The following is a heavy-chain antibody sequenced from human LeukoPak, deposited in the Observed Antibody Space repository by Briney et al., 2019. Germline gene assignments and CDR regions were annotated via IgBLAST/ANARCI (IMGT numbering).Heavy chain of an antibody. D-gene: IGHD6-19*01. CDR1: GYTLTELS. CDR3: ATMRTGWLAREYYYYYGMDV. CDR2: FDPEDGET. Sequence: GASVKVSCKVSGYTLTELSMHWVRQAPGKRLEWMGGFDPEDGETIYAQKFQGRVTMTEDTSTDTAYMELSSLRSEDTAVYYCATMRTGWLAREYYYYYGMDVWGQGTTVTVSS. J-gene: IGHJ6*02. V-gene: IGHV1-24*01.